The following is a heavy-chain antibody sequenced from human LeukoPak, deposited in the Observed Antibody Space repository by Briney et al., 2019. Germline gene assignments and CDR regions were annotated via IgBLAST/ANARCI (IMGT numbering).Heavy chain of an antibody. Sequence: SETLSLTCTVSGGSISSSSYYWGWIRPPPGKGLEWIGSIYYSGSTYYNPSLKSRVTISVDTSKNQFSLKLSSVTAADTAVYYCARGRYDFWSGYPTNWFDPWGQGTLVTVSS. J-gene: IGHJ5*02. CDR2: IYYSGST. D-gene: IGHD3-3*01. CDR3: ARGRYDFWSGYPTNWFDP. CDR1: GGSISSSSYY. V-gene: IGHV4-39*01.